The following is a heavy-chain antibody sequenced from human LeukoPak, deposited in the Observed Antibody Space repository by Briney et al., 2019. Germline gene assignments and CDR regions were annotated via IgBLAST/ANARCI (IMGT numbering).Heavy chain of an antibody. V-gene: IGHV3-48*04. D-gene: IGHD5-12*01. CDR1: GFTFSDYA. CDR3: AKDRIRGFDSALDY. J-gene: IGHJ4*02. Sequence: GGSLRLSCAASGFTFSDYAMNWVRQAPGKGLEWVSYISTSSTTIYYADSVKGRSTISRDNARNTLYLQMNSLRAEDTAVYYCAKDRIRGFDSALDYWGQGTLVTVSS. CDR2: ISTSSTTI.